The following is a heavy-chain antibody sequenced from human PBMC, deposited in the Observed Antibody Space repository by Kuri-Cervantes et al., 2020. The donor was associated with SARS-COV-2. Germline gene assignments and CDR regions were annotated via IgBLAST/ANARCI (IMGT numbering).Heavy chain of an antibody. D-gene: IGHD4-17*01. V-gene: IGHV3-15*01. Sequence: GESLKISCAASGFTFSNAWMSWVRQAPGKGLEWVGRIKSKTDGGTTDYAAPVKGRFTISRDDSKNTLYLQMNSLKTEDTAVYYCTTASMTTVTTIYYYYMDVWGKGTTVTVSS. CDR3: TTASMTTVTTIYYYYMDV. CDR2: IKSKTDGGTT. CDR1: GFTFSNAW. J-gene: IGHJ6*03.